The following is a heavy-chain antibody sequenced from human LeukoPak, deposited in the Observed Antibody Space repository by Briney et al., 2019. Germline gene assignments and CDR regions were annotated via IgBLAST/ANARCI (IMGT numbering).Heavy chain of an antibody. CDR3: ARECLEFLPGVLALLSQCDNWFDP. V-gene: IGHV1-69*05. J-gene: IGHJ5*02. CDR1: GGTFSSYA. D-gene: IGHD3-3*02. CDR2: IIPIFGTA. Sequence: GASVKVSCKASGGTFSSYAISWVRQAPGQGLEWMGRIIPIFGTANYAQKFQGRVTITTDESTSTAYMELSSLRSEDTAVYYCARECLEFLPGVLALLSQCDNWFDPWGQGTLVTVSS.